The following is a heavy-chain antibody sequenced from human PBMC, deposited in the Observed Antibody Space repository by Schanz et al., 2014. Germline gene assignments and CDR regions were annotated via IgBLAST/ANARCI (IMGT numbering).Heavy chain of an antibody. CDR1: LSTLTNFD. CDR3: ARDDRFVEWSLLGS. D-gene: IGHD3-3*01. Sequence: QVQLVQSGSSFPPPFSSLKVSFNSSLSTLTNFDINWVRQAPGQGLEFMGWINPNSGDTEYGQQFQGRVTMTRDTSISTAYMELSRRRSDDTAVYYCARDDRFVEWSLLGSWGQGTLVTVSS. CDR2: INPNSGDT. V-gene: IGHV1-2*02. J-gene: IGHJ5*02.